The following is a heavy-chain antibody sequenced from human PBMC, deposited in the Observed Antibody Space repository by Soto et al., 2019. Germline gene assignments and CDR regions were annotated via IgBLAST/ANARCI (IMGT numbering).Heavy chain of an antibody. D-gene: IGHD2-15*01. CDR2: IIPILGIA. CDR1: GGTFSSYT. Sequence: QVQLVQSGAEVKKPGSSVKVSCKASGGTFSSYTISWVRQAPGQGLEWMGRIIPILGIANYAQKFQGRVTITADKSTSTAYMELSSLRSEDTAVYYCALGGLYCSGGSCYSDVDYYYYYGMDVWGQGTTVTVSS. CDR3: ALGGLYCSGGSCYSDVDYYYYYGMDV. V-gene: IGHV1-69*02. J-gene: IGHJ6*02.